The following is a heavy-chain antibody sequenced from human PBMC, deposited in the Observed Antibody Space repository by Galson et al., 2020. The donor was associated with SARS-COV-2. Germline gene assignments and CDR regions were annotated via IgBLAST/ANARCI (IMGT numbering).Heavy chain of an antibody. Sequence: TGGSLRLSCAASGFTFSSYWMSWVRQAPGKGLEWVANIKQDGSEKYYVDSVKGRFTISRDNAKNSLYLQMNSLRAEDTAVYYCARDGIAAAGNYYCYGMDVWGQGTTVTVSS. J-gene: IGHJ6*02. D-gene: IGHD6-13*01. CDR3: ARDGIAAAGNYYCYGMDV. CDR1: GFTFSSYW. CDR2: IKQDGSEK. V-gene: IGHV3-7*01.